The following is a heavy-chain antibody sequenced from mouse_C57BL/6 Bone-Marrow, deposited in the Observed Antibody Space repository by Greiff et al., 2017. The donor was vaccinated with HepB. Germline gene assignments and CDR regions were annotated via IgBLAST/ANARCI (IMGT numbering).Heavy chain of an antibody. V-gene: IGHV1-82*01. CDR3: ANYCGSSYSWFAY. Sequence: VQLQESGPELVKPGASVKISCKASGYAFSSSWMNWVKQRPGKGLEWIGRIYPGDGDTNYNGKFKGKATLTADKSSSTAYMQLSSLTSEDSAVYFCANYCGSSYSWFAYWGQGTLVTVSA. J-gene: IGHJ3*01. CDR1: GYAFSSSW. D-gene: IGHD1-1*01. CDR2: IYPGDGDT.